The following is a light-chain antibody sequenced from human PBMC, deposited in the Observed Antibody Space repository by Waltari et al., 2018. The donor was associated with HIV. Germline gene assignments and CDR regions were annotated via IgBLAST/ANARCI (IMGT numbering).Light chain of an antibody. J-gene: IGLJ3*02. Sequence: QSVLTQPPSASGTPGQRVTISCSGSSSNIGSNTVNWYKQLPGTAPKLLIYSNNQRPAGVPARFSGSKSGTSASRAISGLQSEDEADYYCAAWDDSLNGHWVFGGGTKLTVL. CDR3: AAWDDSLNGHWV. V-gene: IGLV1-44*01. CDR1: SSNIGSNT. CDR2: SNN.